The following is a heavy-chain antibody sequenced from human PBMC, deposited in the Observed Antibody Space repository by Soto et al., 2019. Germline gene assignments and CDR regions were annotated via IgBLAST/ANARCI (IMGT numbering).Heavy chain of an antibody. CDR1: GGSISSSSYY. D-gene: IGHD3-22*01. CDR2: IYYSGST. J-gene: IGHJ4*02. Sequence: PSETLSLTCTVSGGSISSSSYYWGWIRQPPGKGLEWIGSIYYSGSTYYNPSLKSRVTISVDTSKNQFSLKLSSVTAADTAVYYCAILGGLLYDRSGYYFDYWGQGTLVTGSS. V-gene: IGHV4-39*01. CDR3: AILGGLLYDRSGYYFDY.